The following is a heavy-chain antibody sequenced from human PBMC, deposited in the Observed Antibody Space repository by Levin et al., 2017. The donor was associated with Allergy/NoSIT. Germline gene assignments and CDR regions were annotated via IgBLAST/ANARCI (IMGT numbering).Heavy chain of an antibody. J-gene: IGHJ4*02. D-gene: IGHD5-12*01. CDR3: ARGRPWPDRKVDD. Sequence: GSLRLSCDVSVGSISSSHWWSWVRQPPGKGLEWIGEIYHNGDTNYQSSLRSRVTMSVDKSKNQFSLMLNSVTAADTAVDYCARGRPWPDRKVDDWGQGILVTVSS. CDR2: IYHNGDT. CDR1: VGSISSSHW. V-gene: IGHV4-4*02.